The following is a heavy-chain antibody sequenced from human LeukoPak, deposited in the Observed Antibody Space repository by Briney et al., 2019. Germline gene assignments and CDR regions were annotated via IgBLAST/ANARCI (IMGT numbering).Heavy chain of an antibody. V-gene: IGHV4-39*01. Sequence: SETLSLTCTVSGGSISSSSYYWGWIRQPPGKGLEWIGSIYYSGSTYYNPSLKSRVTISVDTSKNQFSLKLSSVTAADTAVYYCARGAPPGGTMIVGGSVDPWGQGTLVTVSS. CDR2: IYYSGST. CDR1: GGSISSSSYY. D-gene: IGHD3-22*01. CDR3: ARGAPPGGTMIVGGSVDP. J-gene: IGHJ5*02.